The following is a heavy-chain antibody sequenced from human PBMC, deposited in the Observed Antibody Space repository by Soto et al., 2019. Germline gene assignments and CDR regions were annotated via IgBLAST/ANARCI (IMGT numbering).Heavy chain of an antibody. D-gene: IGHD1-26*01. V-gene: IGHV1-18*01. CDR2: ISAYNGNT. Sequence: GASGKVCCKASGYTSTSFGITWVRQAPGQGLEWMGWISAYNGNTHYAHKLQGRVTMTTDTSTSTAYMELRSLRSADTAVYYCARLVGATDYWGQGTLVTVSS. CDR1: GYTSTSFG. CDR3: ARLVGATDY. J-gene: IGHJ4*02.